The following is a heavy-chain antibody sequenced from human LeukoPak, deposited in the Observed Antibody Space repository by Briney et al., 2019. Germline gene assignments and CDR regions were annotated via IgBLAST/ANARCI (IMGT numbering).Heavy chain of an antibody. D-gene: IGHD1-26*01. J-gene: IGHJ3*02. CDR3: AKDRLSGSYYDGAFDI. CDR2: ISSSSDSI. V-gene: IGHV3-48*01. CDR1: GFTFSTYR. Sequence: GGSLRLSCAASGFTFSTYRMAWVRQAPGKGLEWVSYISSSSDSIYYADSVQGRFTISRDNAKNSLYLQMNSLRAEDTAVYYCAKDRLSGSYYDGAFDIWGQGTMVTVSS.